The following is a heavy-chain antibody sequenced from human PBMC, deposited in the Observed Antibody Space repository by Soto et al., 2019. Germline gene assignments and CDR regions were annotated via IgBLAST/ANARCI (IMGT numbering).Heavy chain of an antibody. J-gene: IGHJ5*02. D-gene: IGHD3-22*01. CDR1: GGTFSSYA. Sequence: QVQLVQSGAEVKKPGSSVKVSCKASGGTFSSYAISWVRQAPGQGLEWMGGIIPIFGTANYAQKFQGRVTIPEDESTSTAYMELSSLRSEDTAVYYCARGSDYDRRGYYYSWFDPGGQGTLVTVSS. CDR3: ARGSDYDRRGYYYSWFDP. V-gene: IGHV1-69*12. CDR2: IIPIFGTA.